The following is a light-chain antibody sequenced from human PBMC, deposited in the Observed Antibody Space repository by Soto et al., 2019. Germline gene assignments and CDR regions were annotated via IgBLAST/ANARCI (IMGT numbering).Light chain of an antibody. CDR2: DAS. Sequence: DIVLTQSPATLSLSPGERATLSCRASQSVRSSLAWYPQKPGQVPRLLIYDASKRAAGLPARFSGSGSGTAFPLTISSLEPQDFAVYYCQQCSNRPFTFGPGTNVDIK. CDR1: QSVRSS. CDR3: QQCSNRPFT. V-gene: IGKV3-11*01. J-gene: IGKJ3*01.